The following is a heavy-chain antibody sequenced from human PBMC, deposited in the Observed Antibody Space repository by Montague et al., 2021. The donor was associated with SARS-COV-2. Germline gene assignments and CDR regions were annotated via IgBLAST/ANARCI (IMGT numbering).Heavy chain of an antibody. CDR3: TREGYQVLWSDYYYYGMDV. Sequence: SETLSLTCAVYGGSFSGYYWSWIRQPPGKGLEGIGEINHSGSTNYNPSLKSRVTISVDTSKNQFSLKLSSVTAADTAVYYCTREGYQVLWSDYYYYGMDVWGQGTTVTVSS. J-gene: IGHJ6*02. D-gene: IGHD2-2*01. CDR2: INHSGST. CDR1: GGSFSGYY. V-gene: IGHV4-34*01.